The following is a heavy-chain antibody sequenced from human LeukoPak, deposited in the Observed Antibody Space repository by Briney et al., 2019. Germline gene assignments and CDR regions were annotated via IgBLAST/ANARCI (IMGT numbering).Heavy chain of an antibody. D-gene: IGHD6-19*01. V-gene: IGHV4-30-2*01. CDR1: GGSISSGGYS. Sequence: SQTLSLTCTVSGGSISSGGYSWSWIRQPPGKGLEWIGYIYHSGSTYYNPSLKSRVTISVDRSKNQFSLKLSSVTAADTAVHYCARGSGPNIAVAGPGYFDYWGQGTLVTVSS. CDR2: IYHSGST. CDR3: ARGSGPNIAVAGPGYFDY. J-gene: IGHJ4*02.